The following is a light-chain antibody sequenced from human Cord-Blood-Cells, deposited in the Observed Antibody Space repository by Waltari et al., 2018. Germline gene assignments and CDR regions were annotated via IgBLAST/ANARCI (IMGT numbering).Light chain of an antibody. CDR3: CSYAGSYTGWV. CDR1: SSDVGGYNY. CDR2: DVS. V-gene: IGLV2-11*01. Sequence: QSALTQPRSVSGSPGQSVTISCTGTSSDVGGYNYVSWYQQHPGKAPKPMIYDVSKRPSGVPDRFSGSKSGNTASLTISGLQAEDEADYYCCSYAGSYTGWVFGGGTKLTVL. J-gene: IGLJ3*02.